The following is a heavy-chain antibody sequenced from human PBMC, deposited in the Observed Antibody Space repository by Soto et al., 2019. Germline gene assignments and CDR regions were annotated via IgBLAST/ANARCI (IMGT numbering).Heavy chain of an antibody. CDR3: AKRGCSGGSCYSDY. V-gene: IGHV3-23*01. Sequence: AGGSLRLSCAASGFTFSSYAMSWVRQAPGKGLEWVSAISGSGGSTYYADSVKGRFTISRDNSKNTLYLQMNSLRAEDTAVYYCAKRGCSGGSCYSDYWGQGTLVTVSS. J-gene: IGHJ4*02. CDR1: GFTFSSYA. CDR2: ISGSGGST. D-gene: IGHD2-15*01.